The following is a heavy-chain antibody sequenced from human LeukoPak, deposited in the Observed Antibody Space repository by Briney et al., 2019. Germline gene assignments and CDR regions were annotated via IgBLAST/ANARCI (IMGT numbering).Heavy chain of an antibody. CDR1: GGTFSSYA. D-gene: IGHD2-2*01. CDR2: IIPIFGTA. J-gene: IGHJ6*03. Sequence: SVEVSCKASGGTFSSYAISWVRQAPGQGLEWMGGIIPIFGTANYAQKFQGRVTITADESTSTAYMELSSLRSEDTAVYYCASRRAEDIVVVPAGKRDYYYMDVWGKGTTVTVSS. V-gene: IGHV1-69*13. CDR3: ASRRAEDIVVVPAGKRDYYYMDV.